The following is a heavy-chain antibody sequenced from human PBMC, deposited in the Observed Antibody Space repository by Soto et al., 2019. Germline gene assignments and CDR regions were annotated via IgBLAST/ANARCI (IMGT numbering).Heavy chain of an antibody. D-gene: IGHD4-17*01. J-gene: IGHJ4*02. Sequence: SETLSLTCTVSGGSINTSGFYWGWIRQPPGKGLGWIGSVYHSGTTHYNPSLKSRVTMSVDTSKNQFSLKLSSVTAADTAVYFCARSLTKVTTFGYWGQGTLVTVSS. V-gene: IGHV4-39*01. CDR3: ARSLTKVTTFGY. CDR1: GGSINTSGFY. CDR2: VYHSGTT.